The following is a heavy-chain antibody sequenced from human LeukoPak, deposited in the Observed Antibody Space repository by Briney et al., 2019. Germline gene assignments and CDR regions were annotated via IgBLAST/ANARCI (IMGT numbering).Heavy chain of an antibody. CDR2: ISYDGSNK. V-gene: IGHV3-30*04. CDR1: GFTFSSYA. Sequence: GGSPRLSCAASGFTFSSYAMHWVRQAPGKGLEWVAVISYDGSNKYYGGSVKGRFTISRDNSKNMLYLQMNSLRPEDTAVYYCARSAGYCSSTSCYYYDYWGQGTLVTVSS. CDR3: ARSAGYCSSTSCYYYDY. D-gene: IGHD2-2*01. J-gene: IGHJ4*02.